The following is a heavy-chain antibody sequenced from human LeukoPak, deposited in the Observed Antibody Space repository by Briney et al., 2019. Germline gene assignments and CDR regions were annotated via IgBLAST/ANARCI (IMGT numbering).Heavy chain of an antibody. Sequence: EGSLRLSCAASGFTFSTYWMHWVRQAPGKGLVWVSRISSDGSITGYADSVKGRFTISRDNAKNTLYLQMNSLRAEDTAVYYCARHLNYYLDYWGQGTLVTVSS. J-gene: IGHJ4*02. CDR1: GFTFSTYW. D-gene: IGHD3-10*01. CDR2: ISSDGSIT. CDR3: ARHLNYYLDY. V-gene: IGHV3-74*01.